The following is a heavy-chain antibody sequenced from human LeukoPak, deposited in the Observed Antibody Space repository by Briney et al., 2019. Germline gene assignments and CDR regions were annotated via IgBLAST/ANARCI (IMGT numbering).Heavy chain of an antibody. J-gene: IGHJ4*02. CDR2: IWYDESNK. CDR1: GFTFSTYG. V-gene: IGHV3-33*01. CDR3: ARSYDGSGYYFRAVEY. Sequence: PGGSLRLSCAASGFTFSTYGMHWVRQAPGKGLEWVAVIWYDESNKNYADSVKGRFTISRDNSKNTLYLQMNSLRAEDTAVYYCARSYDGSGYYFRAVEYWGQGTLVTVSS. D-gene: IGHD3-22*01.